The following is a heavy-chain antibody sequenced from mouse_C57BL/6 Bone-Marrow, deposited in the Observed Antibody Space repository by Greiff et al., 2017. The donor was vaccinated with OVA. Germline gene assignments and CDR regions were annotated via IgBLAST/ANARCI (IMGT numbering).Heavy chain of an antibody. V-gene: IGHV1-18*01. Sequence: VQLQQSGPELVKPGASVKIPCKASGYTFTDYNMDWVKQSHGKSLEWIGDINPNNGGTIYNQKFKGKATLTVDKSSSTAYMELRSLTSEDTAVYCCARGTVTTVVAHWYFDVWGTGTTVTVSS. D-gene: IGHD1-1*01. J-gene: IGHJ1*03. CDR1: GYTFTDYN. CDR2: INPNNGGT. CDR3: ARGTVTTVVAHWYFDV.